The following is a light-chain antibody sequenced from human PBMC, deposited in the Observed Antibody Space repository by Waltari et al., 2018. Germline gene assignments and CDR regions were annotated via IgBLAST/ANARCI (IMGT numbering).Light chain of an antibody. J-gene: IGKJ1*01. CDR1: QSVGTS. CDR2: GTF. V-gene: IGKV3-20*01. Sequence: EIVLTQSPGTLSLSPGERATLSCRAIQSVGTSLAWYQQKRGQAPRLLIYGTFRRATGISDRFSGSGSGTDFSLTISRLEPEDYAVYYCQHYVRLPATFGQGTKVEIK. CDR3: QHYVRLPAT.